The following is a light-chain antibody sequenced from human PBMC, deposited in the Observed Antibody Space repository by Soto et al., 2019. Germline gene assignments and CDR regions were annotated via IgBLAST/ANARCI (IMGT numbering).Light chain of an antibody. CDR3: QTWGTGIVV. J-gene: IGLJ3*02. CDR2: LNSDGSH. V-gene: IGLV4-69*01. CDR1: SGHSSNA. Sequence: QSLLTQSPSASASLGASVTVTCTLSSGHSSNAVAWHQQQPEKGPRYLMRLNSDGSHSKGDGIPDRFTGSSSGADRYLTISSLQSEDEADYYCQTWGTGIVVFGGGTKLTVL.